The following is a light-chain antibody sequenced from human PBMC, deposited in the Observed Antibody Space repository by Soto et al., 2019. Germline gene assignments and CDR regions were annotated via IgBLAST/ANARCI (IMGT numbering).Light chain of an antibody. J-gene: IGKJ2*03. CDR1: ESVNNF. V-gene: IGKV3-11*01. CDR3: QQRWNWAYG. CDR2: DAS. Sequence: EIVLTQSPATLYLSPGERATLSCRASESVNNFLAWYQQKPGQAPRLLIYDASNRATGVPARFSGSGSGTDCTLTISTLESEDFAVYYCQQRWNWAYGFGQGTKLEI.